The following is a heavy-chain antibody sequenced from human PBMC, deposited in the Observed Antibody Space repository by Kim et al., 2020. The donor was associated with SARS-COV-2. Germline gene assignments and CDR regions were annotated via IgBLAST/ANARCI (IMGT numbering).Heavy chain of an antibody. D-gene: IGHD3-22*01. V-gene: IGHV1-24*01. J-gene: IGHJ3*02. CDR3: ATGLTVVVTGGGGEDAFD. CDR2: IDPDIGES. CDR1: GYTLKEVS. Sequence: ASVKVSCKVSGYTLKEVSIHWLRQAPGKGLEWMGGIDPDIGESIHAHKFEGRVTMTEDTSTGTAYMELSSLRSEDTAVYYCATGLTVVVTGGGGEDAFD.